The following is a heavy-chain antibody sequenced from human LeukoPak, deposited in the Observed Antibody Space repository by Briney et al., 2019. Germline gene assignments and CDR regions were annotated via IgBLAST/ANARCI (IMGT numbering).Heavy chain of an antibody. V-gene: IGHV1-18*04. CDR3: SAGYGSCLLFYY. CDR1: GYTFTSYG. D-gene: IGHD6-19*01. Sequence: ASGKVTCKASGYTFTSYGTSWVRHAPGQGHEWMGWISAYNGNTNYAQKLQGRVTMTTDTPTRTAYMELRSLRSDDTAVYFCSAGYGSCLLFYYWGQGTLVNVSS. J-gene: IGHJ4*02. CDR2: ISAYNGNT.